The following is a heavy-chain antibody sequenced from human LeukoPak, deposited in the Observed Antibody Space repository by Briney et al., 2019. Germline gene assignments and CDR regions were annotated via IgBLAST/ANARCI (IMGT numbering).Heavy chain of an antibody. V-gene: IGHV3-11*01. CDR2: ISSSGDAK. CDR3: ASPTIDRGRDSGTYPLFDY. Sequence: GGSLRLSCAASGFTFSDYYISWVRQAPGKGLEWVSYISSSGDAKFYADSVKGRFTISRDNAKNSLYLQMNDLRAEDTAVYYCASPTIDRGRDSGTYPLFDYWGQGTLVTVSS. CDR1: GFTFSDYY. D-gene: IGHD1-26*01. J-gene: IGHJ4*02.